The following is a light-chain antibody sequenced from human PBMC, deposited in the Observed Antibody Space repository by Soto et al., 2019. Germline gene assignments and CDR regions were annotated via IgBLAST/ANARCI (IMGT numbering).Light chain of an antibody. CDR2: EVS. V-gene: IGLV2-14*01. Sequence: QSVLTQPASVSGSPGQSITISCTGTSSDISDYNYVSWYQQLPGNAPKLIMYEVSNRPSGISNRFSGSKSGNTASLTISGLQAEDEADYYCSSKSPDFFGTGTKVTVL. J-gene: IGLJ1*01. CDR3: SSKSPDF. CDR1: SSDISDYNY.